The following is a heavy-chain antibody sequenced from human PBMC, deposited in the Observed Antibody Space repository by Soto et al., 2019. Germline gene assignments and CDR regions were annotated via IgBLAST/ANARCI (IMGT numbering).Heavy chain of an antibody. J-gene: IGHJ6*02. CDR1: GFTFNNYA. D-gene: IGHD6-13*01. CDR2: ISYDGSNK. V-gene: IGHV3-30*18. Sequence: SLRLSCAASGFTFNNYAMHWVRQAPGKGLEWVAVISYDGSNKYYEDSVKGRFTISRDNSKNTLYLQMNSLRAEDTAVYYCAKDEASSRNYYYGMDVWGQGTTVTVSS. CDR3: AKDEASSRNYYYGMDV.